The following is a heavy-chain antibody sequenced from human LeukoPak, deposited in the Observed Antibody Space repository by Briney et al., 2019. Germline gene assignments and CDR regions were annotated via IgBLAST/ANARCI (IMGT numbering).Heavy chain of an antibody. V-gene: IGHV1-24*01. CDR3: ATGGWVPAHTVTTFDP. Sequence: ASVKVSCKVSGYTLTELSMHWVRQAPGKGLEWMGGFDPEDGETIYAQKFQGRVTMTEDTSTDTAYMELSSLRSEDTAVYYCATGGWVPAHTVTTFDPWGQGTLVTVSP. D-gene: IGHD4-17*01. J-gene: IGHJ5*02. CDR2: FDPEDGET. CDR1: GYTLTELS.